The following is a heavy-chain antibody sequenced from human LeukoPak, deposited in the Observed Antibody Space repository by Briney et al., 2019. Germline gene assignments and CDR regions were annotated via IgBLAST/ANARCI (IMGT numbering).Heavy chain of an antibody. CDR1: GVSISSXY. J-gene: IGHJ4*02. CDR2: IYTSGST. V-gene: IGHV4-4*07. D-gene: IGHD6-6*01. Sequence: SLXCTVSGVSISSXYWXWVRQPAGXXXXXIGRIYTSGSTNYNPSLKSRVTMSVDTSKNQFSLKLSSVTAADTAVYYCARDATGKQLVYFDYWGQGTLVTVSS. CDR3: ARDATGKQLVYFDY.